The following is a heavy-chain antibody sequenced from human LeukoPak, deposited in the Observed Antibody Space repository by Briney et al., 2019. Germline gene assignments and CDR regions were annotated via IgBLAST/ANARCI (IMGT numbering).Heavy chain of an antibody. V-gene: IGHV4-34*01. CDR3: ARGVLGYYYGSGTKWFDP. D-gene: IGHD3-10*01. CDR1: GGSFNGYY. J-gene: IGHJ5*02. Sequence: PSETLSLTCAVYGGSFNGYYWSWIRQPPGKGLEWIGEINHSGSTNYNPSLKSRVTISVDTSKNQFSLKLSSVTAADTAVYYCARGVLGYYYGSGTKWFDPWGQGTLVTVSS. CDR2: INHSGST.